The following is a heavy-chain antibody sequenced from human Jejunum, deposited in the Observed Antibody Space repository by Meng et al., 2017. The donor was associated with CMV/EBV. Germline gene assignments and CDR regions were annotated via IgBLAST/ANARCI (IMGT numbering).Heavy chain of an antibody. CDR3: TRDQMVLGTIYNWFDP. Sequence: MSWVRRAHGQGLGWVGWVDSNTGVTAYAQRVRGRVSMIRDTSINSVYLELSRMTPDDTDMSYCTRDQMVLGTIYNWFDPWGQGTLVTVSS. CDR2: VDSNTGVT. V-gene: IGHV1-2*02. J-gene: IGHJ5*02. D-gene: IGHD1-1*01.